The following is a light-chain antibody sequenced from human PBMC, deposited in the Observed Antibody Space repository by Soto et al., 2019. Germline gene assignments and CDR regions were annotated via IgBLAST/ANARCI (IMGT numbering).Light chain of an antibody. CDR1: SSDVCAYYY. CDR2: EVS. CDR3: CSFTSTSTLV. J-gene: IGLJ1*01. V-gene: IGLV2-14*01. Sequence: QSALTQPASVSGSPGQSITISCTGTSSDVCAYYYVSWCQLHPGKAPELMIFEVSNRPSGVSNRFSGSKSGNTASLTISGLQAEDEADYYCCSFTSTSTLVFGAGTKVTVL.